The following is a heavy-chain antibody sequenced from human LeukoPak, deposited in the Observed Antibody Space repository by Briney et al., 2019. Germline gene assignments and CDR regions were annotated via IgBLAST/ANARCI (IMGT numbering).Heavy chain of an antibody. CDR2: IYPDDSDT. CDR1: EYSFPNYC. Sequence: GESLKISCKHSEYSFPNYCIGWVRQMPGKGLEWMGIIYPDDSDTRYSPSFQGQVTISADKSISTAYLQWSSLKASDTAMYYCARFALTSSLDYWGQGTLVTVSS. J-gene: IGHJ4*02. V-gene: IGHV5-51*01. D-gene: IGHD6-13*01. CDR3: ARFALTSSLDY.